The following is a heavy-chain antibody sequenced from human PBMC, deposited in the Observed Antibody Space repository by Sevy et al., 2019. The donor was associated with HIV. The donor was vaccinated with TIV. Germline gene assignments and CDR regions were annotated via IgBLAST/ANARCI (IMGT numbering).Heavy chain of an antibody. CDR2: IGGSGGST. Sequence: GGSLRLSCAASGFTFTNYAMNWVRQTPGKGLEWVSAIGGSGGSTDYADSVKGRFTISRDNSKNTLYLQMNSLRAEDTAVYYCAKALSLVAAGSSNCWGQGTLVTVSS. CDR3: AKALSLVAAGSSNC. CDR1: GFTFTNYA. J-gene: IGHJ4*02. V-gene: IGHV3-23*01. D-gene: IGHD6-13*01.